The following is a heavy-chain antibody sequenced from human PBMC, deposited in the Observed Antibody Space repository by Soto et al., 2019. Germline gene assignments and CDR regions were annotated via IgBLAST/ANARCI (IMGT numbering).Heavy chain of an antibody. Sequence: ASVKVSCKASGYTFTSYYMHWVRQAPGQGLEWMGIINPSGGSTSYAQKFQGRVTMTRDTSTSTVYMELSSLRSEDTAVYYCARYMGPIIAAAGTRYYGMDVWGQGTTVTVSS. J-gene: IGHJ6*02. D-gene: IGHD6-13*01. CDR2: INPSGGST. CDR3: ARYMGPIIAAAGTRYYGMDV. CDR1: GYTFTSYY. V-gene: IGHV1-46*01.